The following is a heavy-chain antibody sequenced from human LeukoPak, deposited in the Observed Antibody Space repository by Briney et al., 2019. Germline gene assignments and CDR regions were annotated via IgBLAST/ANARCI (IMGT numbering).Heavy chain of an antibody. Sequence: SPSETLSLTCTVSGGSISSSSYYWGWIRQPPGKGLEWIGSIYYSGSTYYNPSLKSRVTISVDTSKNQFSLKLSSVTAADTAVYYCARHSDGELDYWGQGTLVTVSS. V-gene: IGHV4-39*01. CDR1: GGSISSSSYY. CDR3: ARHSDGELDY. J-gene: IGHJ4*02. D-gene: IGHD5-24*01. CDR2: IYYSGST.